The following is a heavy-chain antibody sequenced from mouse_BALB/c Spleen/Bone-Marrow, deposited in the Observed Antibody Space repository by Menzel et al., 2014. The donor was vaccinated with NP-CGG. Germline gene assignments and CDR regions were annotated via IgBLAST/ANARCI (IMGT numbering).Heavy chain of an antibody. CDR3: ASNWDYAMDY. CDR2: IWSGGST. J-gene: IGHJ4*01. V-gene: IGHV2-2*02. D-gene: IGHD4-1*01. Sequence: VQLQESGPGLVQPSQSLSIPCTVSGFSLTSYGVHWVRQSPGKGLEWLGVIWSGGSTDYNAAFISRLSITKDNSKSQVFFKMNSLQANDTAIYYCASNWDYAMDYWGQGTSVTVSS. CDR1: GFSLTSYG.